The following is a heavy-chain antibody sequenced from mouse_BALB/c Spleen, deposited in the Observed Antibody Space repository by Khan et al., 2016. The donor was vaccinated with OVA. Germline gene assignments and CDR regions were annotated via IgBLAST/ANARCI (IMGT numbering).Heavy chain of an antibody. CDR2: IDPFSGAT. J-gene: IGHJ3*01. CDR3: TRHGYVAWFTY. CDR1: GYSFTSYY. D-gene: IGHD2-2*01. Sequence: EVQLQESGPELMKPGASVKISCKASGYSFTSYYIHWMIESHGTSLEWIGYIDPFSGATTYNQKFKGKATLTVDKSSNTASIHLRNLTSEDSAVYYCTRHGYVAWFTYWGQGTLVTVSA. V-gene: IGHV1-31*01.